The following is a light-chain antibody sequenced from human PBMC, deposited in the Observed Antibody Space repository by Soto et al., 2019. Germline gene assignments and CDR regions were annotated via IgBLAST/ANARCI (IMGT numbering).Light chain of an antibody. V-gene: IGLV1-47*01. Sequence: QSALTQPPSASGTPGQGVTFSCSGSTSNIGSNYVYWYQQLPGTAPKLLIYRNNQRPSGVPDRFSGSKSGTSASLAISGLRSDDEADYFCATWDDSLNGFYVFGTGTKVTVL. J-gene: IGLJ1*01. CDR1: TSNIGSNY. CDR2: RNN. CDR3: ATWDDSLNGFYV.